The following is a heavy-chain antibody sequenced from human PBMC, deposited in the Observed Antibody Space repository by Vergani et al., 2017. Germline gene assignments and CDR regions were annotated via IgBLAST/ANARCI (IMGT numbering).Heavy chain of an antibody. CDR2: ISAYNGNT. Sequence: QVQLVQSGAEVKKPGASVKVSCKASGYTFTSYGISWVRQAPGQGLEWMGWISAYNGNTNYAQKLQGRVTMTTDTSTSTAYMELRSLRSDDTAVYYCARGRRPVASSYYDSSGYYFSDYFDYWGQGTLVPVSS. D-gene: IGHD3-22*01. V-gene: IGHV1-18*01. CDR3: ARGRRPVASSYYDSSGYYFSDYFDY. CDR1: GYTFTSYG. J-gene: IGHJ4*02.